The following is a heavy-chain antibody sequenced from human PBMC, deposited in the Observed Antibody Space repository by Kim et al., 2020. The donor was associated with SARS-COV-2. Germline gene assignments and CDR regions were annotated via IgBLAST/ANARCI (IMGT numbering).Heavy chain of an antibody. CDR3: AREGVTYYYDSSDY. J-gene: IGHJ4*02. Sequence: PSLKSRVTISVDTSKNQFSLKLSSVTAADTAMYYCAREGVTYYYDSSDYWGQGTLVTVSS. D-gene: IGHD3-22*01. V-gene: IGHV4-30-2*04.